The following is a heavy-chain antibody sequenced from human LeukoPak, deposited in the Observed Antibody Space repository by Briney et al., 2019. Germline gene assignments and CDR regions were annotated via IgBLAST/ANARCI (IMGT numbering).Heavy chain of an antibody. D-gene: IGHD5-24*01. V-gene: IGHV4-59*01. CDR3: ARDHRDGYNYRDDAFDI. J-gene: IGHJ3*02. CDR2: IYYSGST. Sequence: SETLSLTCTVSGGSISSYYWTWIRQPPGKGLEWIGYIYYSGSTNYNPSLKSRVTISVDTSKNQFSLKLSSVTAADTAVYYCARDHRDGYNYRDDAFDIWGQGTMVTVSS. CDR1: GGSISSYY.